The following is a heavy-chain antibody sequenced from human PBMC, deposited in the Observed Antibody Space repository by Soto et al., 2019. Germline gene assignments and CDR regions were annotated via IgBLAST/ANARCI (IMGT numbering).Heavy chain of an antibody. D-gene: IGHD6-13*01. CDR2: INAGNGNT. Sequence: GASVKVSCKASGYTFTSYAMHWVRQAPGQRLEWMGWINAGNGNTKYSQKFQGRVTITRDTSASTAYMELSSLRSEETAVYYCARDWYGKNWFDPWGQGTLVTVS. J-gene: IGHJ5*02. CDR1: GYTFTSYA. V-gene: IGHV1-3*01. CDR3: ARDWYGKNWFDP.